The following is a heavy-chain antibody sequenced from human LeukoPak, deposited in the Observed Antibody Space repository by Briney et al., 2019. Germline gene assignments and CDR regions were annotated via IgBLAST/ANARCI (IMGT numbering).Heavy chain of an antibody. J-gene: IGHJ3*02. CDR3: ARTLATRAFDI. V-gene: IGHV4-61*02. CDR2: IYTSGST. Sequence: SQTLSLTCTVSGGSISSGSYYWSWIRQPAGKGLEWIGRIYTSGSTNYNPSLKSRVTISVDTSKNQFSLKLSSVTAADTAVYYRARTLATRAFDIWGQGTMVTVSS. D-gene: IGHD3-3*02. CDR1: GGSISSGSYY.